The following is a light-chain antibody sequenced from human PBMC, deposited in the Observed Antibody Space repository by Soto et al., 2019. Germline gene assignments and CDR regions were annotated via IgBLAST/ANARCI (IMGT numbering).Light chain of an antibody. CDR2: GVS. J-gene: IGLJ1*01. CDR1: SSDIGAFDL. Sequence: QAVLTQPASVSGSPGQSITISCTGSSSDIGAFDLVSWYQQHPGKATKVMIYGVSIRPSGVSNRFSGSKSGTAASLTISGLQAEDEADYYCSSYTITSTRLFGTGTKLTVL. CDR3: SSYTITSTRL. V-gene: IGLV2-14*01.